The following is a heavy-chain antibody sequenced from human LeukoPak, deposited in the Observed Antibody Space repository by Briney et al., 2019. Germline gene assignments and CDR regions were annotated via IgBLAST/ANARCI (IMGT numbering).Heavy chain of an antibody. CDR3: ARLRYSKPIYYYMDV. CDR1: GYSISSSNW. Sequence: PSETLSLTCAVSGYSISSSNWWGWIRQSPGNGLEWIGSIYYSGTTYYNPSLKSRVTISVDTSKNQFSLKLSSVTAADTAVYYCARLRYSKPIYYYMDVWGKGTTVTVSS. V-gene: IGHV4-38-2*01. CDR2: IYYSGTT. J-gene: IGHJ6*03. D-gene: IGHD4-11*01.